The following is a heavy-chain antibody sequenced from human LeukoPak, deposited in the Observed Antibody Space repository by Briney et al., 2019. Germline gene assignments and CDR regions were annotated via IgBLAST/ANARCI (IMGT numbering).Heavy chain of an antibody. D-gene: IGHD7-27*01. CDR2: ISSGGST. CDR1: GFSFSGSD. Sequence: GGSLRLSCAASGFSFSGSDMHWVRQAPGKGLEWVSVISSGGSTSYADSVKGRCTISRDNSKNTVYLQMNSLRAEDTAIYYCARDWGYWGQGILVTVSS. V-gene: IGHV3-23*01. J-gene: IGHJ4*02. CDR3: ARDWGY.